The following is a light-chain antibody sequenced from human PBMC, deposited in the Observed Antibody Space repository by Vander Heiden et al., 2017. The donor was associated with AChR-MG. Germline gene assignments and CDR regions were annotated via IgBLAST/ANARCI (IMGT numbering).Light chain of an antibody. J-gene: IGKJ4*01. Sequence: EIVLTQSPATLSLSPGERATLSCRASQSVSSYLAWYQQRPGQAPRLLMYDASNRATGIPARFSGSGSGTDFTLTISSLEPEDSAVYYCQQRSRTFGGRTKVEIK. CDR2: DAS. V-gene: IGKV3-11*01. CDR1: QSVSSY. CDR3: QQRSRT.